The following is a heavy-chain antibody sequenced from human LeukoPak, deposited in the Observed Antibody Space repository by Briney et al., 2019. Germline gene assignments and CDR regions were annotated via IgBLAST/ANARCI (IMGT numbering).Heavy chain of an antibody. CDR2: ISGSGGST. CDR1: GFTFSSYA. CDR3: AKGTYGAYYPDAFDI. V-gene: IGHV3-23*01. Sequence: GGSLRLSCAASGFTFSSYAISWVRQAPGKGLELVSAISGSGGSTYYADSVKGRFTISRDHSKNTLYLQMNSLRAEDTAVYYCAKGTYGAYYPDAFDIWGQGTMVTVSS. D-gene: IGHD3-10*01. J-gene: IGHJ3*02.